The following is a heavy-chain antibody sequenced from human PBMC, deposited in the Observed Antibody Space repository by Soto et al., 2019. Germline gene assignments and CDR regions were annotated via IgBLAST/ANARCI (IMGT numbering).Heavy chain of an antibody. CDR2: ISSSSSTI. CDR1: GFTFSSYS. D-gene: IGHD5-18*01. Sequence: GGSLRLSCAASGFTFSSYSMNWVRQDPGKGLEWVSYISSSSSTIYYADSVKGRFTISRDNAKNSLYLQMNSLRDEDTAVYYCARDLVRYGLYYYYGMDVWGQGTTVTVSS. V-gene: IGHV3-48*02. J-gene: IGHJ6*02. CDR3: ARDLVRYGLYYYYGMDV.